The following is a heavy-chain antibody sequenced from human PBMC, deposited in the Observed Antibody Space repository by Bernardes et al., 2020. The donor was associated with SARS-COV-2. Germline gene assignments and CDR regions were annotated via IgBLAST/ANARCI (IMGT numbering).Heavy chain of an antibody. CDR2: IYYSGST. V-gene: IGHV4-59*01. CDR3: ARDHCSSTSCYEYWFDP. J-gene: IGHJ5*02. CDR1: GGSISSYY. Sequence: SETLSLTCTVSGGSISSYYWSWIRQPPGKGLEWIGYIYYSGSTNYNPSLKSRVTISVDTSKNQFSLKLSSVTAADTAVYYCARDHCSSTSCYEYWFDPWGQGTLVTVSS. D-gene: IGHD2-2*01.